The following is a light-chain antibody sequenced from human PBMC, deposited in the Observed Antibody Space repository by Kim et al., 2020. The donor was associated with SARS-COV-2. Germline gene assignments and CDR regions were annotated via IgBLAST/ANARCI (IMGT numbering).Light chain of an antibody. J-gene: IGKJ5*01. CDR1: QIVCSSY. V-gene: IGKV3-20*01. Sequence: GERATRSCRARQIVCSSYLAWYQQKGGKATRLINDAACSRATGMPDRFSGSGYGTDFTLTISRLEPEDFAVYYCQHYGSSPPLITFGQGTRLEIK. CDR3: QHYGSSPPLIT. CDR2: AAC.